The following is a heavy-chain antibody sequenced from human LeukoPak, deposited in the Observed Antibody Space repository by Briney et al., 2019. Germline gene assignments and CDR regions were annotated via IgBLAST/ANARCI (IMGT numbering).Heavy chain of an antibody. Sequence: ASVKVSCKASGYTFNSYGISWVRQAPGQGLEWMGWISVYNGNTNYAQKLQGRLTMTTDTSTSTAHMELRSLTSDDTAVYYCVRDKSSDLNSPSSLFDYWGQGTLVTVSS. CDR2: ISVYNGNT. V-gene: IGHV1-18*01. CDR3: VRDKSSDLNSPSSLFDY. J-gene: IGHJ4*02. CDR1: GYTFNSYG. D-gene: IGHD2-2*01.